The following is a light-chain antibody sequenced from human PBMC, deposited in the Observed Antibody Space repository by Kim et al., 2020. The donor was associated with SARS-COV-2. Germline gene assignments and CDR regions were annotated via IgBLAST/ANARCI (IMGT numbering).Light chain of an antibody. CDR3: CSYAGSSTWG. Sequence: QSALTQPASVSGSPGQSITISCTGTSSDVGSYNLVSWYQQHPGKAPKLMIYEVSKRPSGVSNRFSGSKSGNTASLTISGLQAEDEADYYCCSYAGSSTWGFGGGTKVTVL. V-gene: IGLV2-23*02. CDR2: EVS. J-gene: IGLJ2*01. CDR1: SSDVGSYNL.